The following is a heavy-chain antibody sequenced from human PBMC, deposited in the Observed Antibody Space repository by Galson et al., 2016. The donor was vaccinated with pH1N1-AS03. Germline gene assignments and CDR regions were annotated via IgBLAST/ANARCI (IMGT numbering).Heavy chain of an antibody. CDR2: ISSSGNNI. CDR3: ARALSEQYYDILTGNDP. Sequence: SLRLSCAASGFIFSSYEMNWVRQAPGKGLEWVSYISSSGNNIYYADSVKGRFTISRDNAKNSLYLQMNSLRAEDTAVYYCARALSEQYYDILTGNDPWGQGTLVTVSS. CDR1: GFIFSSYE. J-gene: IGHJ5*02. D-gene: IGHD3-9*01. V-gene: IGHV3-48*03.